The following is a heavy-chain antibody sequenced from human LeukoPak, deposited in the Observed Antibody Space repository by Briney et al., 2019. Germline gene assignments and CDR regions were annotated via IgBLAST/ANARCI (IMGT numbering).Heavy chain of an antibody. D-gene: IGHD3-10*01. Sequence: PSETLSLTCTVSGGSISSYYWSWIRQPAGKGLGWIGRIYTSGSTNYNPSLKSRVTMSVDTSKNQFSLKLSSVTAADTAVYYCARDGFRGVIMASYYYYGMDVWGQGTTVIVSS. V-gene: IGHV4-4*07. CDR2: IYTSGST. CDR1: GGSISSYY. J-gene: IGHJ6*02. CDR3: ARDGFRGVIMASYYYYGMDV.